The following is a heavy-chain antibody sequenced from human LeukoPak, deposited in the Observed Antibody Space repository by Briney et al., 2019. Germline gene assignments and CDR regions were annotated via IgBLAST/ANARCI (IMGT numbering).Heavy chain of an antibody. D-gene: IGHD2-21*02. V-gene: IGHV3-21*06. CDR3: ASVRSGDRCNFDY. J-gene: IGHJ4*02. Sequence: GGSLRLSCAASGFTFSSYSMNWVRQAPGKGLEWVASISSSSSFIYYADSVKGRFTISRDNAKNSLYLQMNSVRAEDTAVYYCASVRSGDRCNFDYWGQGTLVTVSS. CDR1: GFTFSSYS. CDR2: ISSSSSFI.